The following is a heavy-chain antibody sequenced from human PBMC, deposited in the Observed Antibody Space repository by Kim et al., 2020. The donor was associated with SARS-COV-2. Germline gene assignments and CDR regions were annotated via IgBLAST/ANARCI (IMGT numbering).Heavy chain of an antibody. CDR2: INRNSDST. D-gene: IGHD3-16*01. V-gene: IGHV3-20*01. J-gene: IGHJ4*02. CDR3: VQGYAGGPFDL. CDR1: GFTFDDYG. Sequence: GGSLRLSCAASGFTFDDYGMSWVRQAPGKGLEWVSGINRNSDSTGYADSVKGRFTISRDNAKNSLFLQMNSPRAEDTALYHCVQGYAGGPFDLWGQGTLVTVSS.